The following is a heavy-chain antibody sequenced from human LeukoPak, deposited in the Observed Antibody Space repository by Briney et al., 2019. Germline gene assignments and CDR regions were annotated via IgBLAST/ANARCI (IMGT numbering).Heavy chain of an antibody. CDR2: MYYSGST. Sequence: PSETLSLTCTVSGGSIISSSYYWGWIRQPPGKGLEWIGSMYYSGSTYYNPSLKSRVTISVDTSKNQFSLKLSSVTAADTAVYYCARLHTWIQLPNYWGQGTLVTVSS. CDR1: GGSIISSSYY. CDR3: ARLHTWIQLPNY. J-gene: IGHJ4*02. D-gene: IGHD5-18*01. V-gene: IGHV4-39*01.